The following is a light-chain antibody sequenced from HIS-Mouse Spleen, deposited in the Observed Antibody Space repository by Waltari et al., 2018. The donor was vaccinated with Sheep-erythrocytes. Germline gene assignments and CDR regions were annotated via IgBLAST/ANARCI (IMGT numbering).Light chain of an antibody. J-gene: IGLJ3*02. V-gene: IGLV2-23*01. CDR3: CSYAGSSTPWV. CDR1: SSDVGRYNL. CDR2: EGS. Sequence: QSALTQPASVSGSPGQPITISCPGTSSDVGRYNLVSWYQQHPGKAPKLMIYEGSKRPSGVSNRFSGSKSGNTASLTISGLQAEDEADYYCCSYAGSSTPWVFGGGTKLTVL.